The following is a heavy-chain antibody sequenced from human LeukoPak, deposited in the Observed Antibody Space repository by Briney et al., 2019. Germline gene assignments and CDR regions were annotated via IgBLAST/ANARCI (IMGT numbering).Heavy chain of an antibody. CDR1: GYSFTTNW. D-gene: IGHD1-26*01. CDR2: IYVEDSDT. V-gene: IGHV5-51*01. Sequence: GESLKISCKGSGYSFTTNWIGWVRQMPGKGLEWLWVIYVEDSDTRYSPSFQGQLTISADKSISTAYLQWSSLKASDTAMYYCARGMSGRYLGLLDYWGQGTLVTVSS. CDR3: ARGMSGRYLGLLDY. J-gene: IGHJ4*02.